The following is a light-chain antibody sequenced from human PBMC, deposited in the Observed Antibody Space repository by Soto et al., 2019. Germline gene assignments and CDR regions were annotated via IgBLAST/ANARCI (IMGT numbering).Light chain of an antibody. CDR2: AAS. Sequence: DIQMTQSPSSLSASVGDRVTITCRASQSISSYLNWYQQKPGRAPNLLIYAASILQTGVPSRFSGTGSGTDFTLSITSLQPEDFATYYCQQSHSTPRTFGQGTKVEIK. CDR1: QSISSY. J-gene: IGKJ1*01. V-gene: IGKV1-39*01. CDR3: QQSHSTPRT.